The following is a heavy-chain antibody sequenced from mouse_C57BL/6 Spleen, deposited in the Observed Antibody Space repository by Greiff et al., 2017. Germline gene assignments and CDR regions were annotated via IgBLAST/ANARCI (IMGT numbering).Heavy chain of an antibody. Sequence: QVQLQQSGAELVRPGASVKMSCKASGYTFTSYYMHWVKQTPRQGLEWIGAIYPGNGDTSYNQKFKGKATLTVDKSSSTAYLQLSCRTAEDSAVYYYAAGGGGDGGDWYFDVWGTGTTVTVSS. J-gene: IGHJ1*03. CDR3: AAGGGGDGGDWYFDV. CDR2: IYPGNGDT. D-gene: IGHD2-13*01. CDR1: GYTFTSYY. V-gene: IGHV1-12*01.